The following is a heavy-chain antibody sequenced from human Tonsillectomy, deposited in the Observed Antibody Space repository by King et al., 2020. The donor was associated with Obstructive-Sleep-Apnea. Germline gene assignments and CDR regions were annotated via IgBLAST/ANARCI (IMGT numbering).Heavy chain of an antibody. CDR3: ARGSVAEMATIRGDFDY. D-gene: IGHD5-24*01. CDR2: MNPNSGNT. CDR1: GYTFTSFD. Sequence: QLVQSGAEVKKPGASVKVSCKASGYTFTSFDINWVRQATGQGLEWMGWMNPNSGNTGYAQKFQGRVTMTRNTSISTAYMVRSSLRSEDTAVYYCARGSVAEMATIRGDFDYWGQGTLVTVSS. J-gene: IGHJ4*02. V-gene: IGHV1-8*01.